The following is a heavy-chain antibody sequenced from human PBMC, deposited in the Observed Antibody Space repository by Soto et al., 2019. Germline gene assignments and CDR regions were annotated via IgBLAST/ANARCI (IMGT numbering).Heavy chain of an antibody. CDR1: GYSFTSYW. Sequence: GESLKISCKGSGYSFTSYWIGWVRQMPGKGLEWMGIIYPGDSDTRHSPSFQGQVTISADKSISTAYLQWSSLKASDTAMYYCARYVCISTSGYADYYYYGMAVWGQGTTVPVSS. J-gene: IGHJ6*02. CDR3: ARYVCISTSGYADYYYYGMAV. V-gene: IGHV5-51*01. CDR2: IYPGDSDT. D-gene: IGHD2-2*01.